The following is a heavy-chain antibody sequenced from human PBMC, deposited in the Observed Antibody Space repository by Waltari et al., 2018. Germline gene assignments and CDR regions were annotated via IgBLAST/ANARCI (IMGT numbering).Heavy chain of an antibody. Sequence: EVQLVESGGGLVQPGRSRRLSCPASGFTFGDYAMSWVRQAPGKGREWVGFIRSKAYGGTTEYAASVKGRFTILRDDSKSIAYLQMYSLKTEDTAVYYCTSLYYDFWSGYRRGFDYWGQGTLVTVSS. V-gene: IGHV3-49*04. CDR1: GFTFGDYA. J-gene: IGHJ4*02. CDR3: TSLYYDFWSGYRRGFDY. CDR2: IRSKAYGGTT. D-gene: IGHD3-3*01.